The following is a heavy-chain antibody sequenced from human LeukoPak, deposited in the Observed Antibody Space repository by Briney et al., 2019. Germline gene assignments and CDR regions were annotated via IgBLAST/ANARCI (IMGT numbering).Heavy chain of an antibody. Sequence: PSETLPLTCAAYGGSFSDYYWSWIRQPPGKGLEWIGEVNHSGSTNYNPSLKSRVTMSVDTSMNQFSLKLSSVTAADTAVYYCARGHNWYYMDVWGKGTTVTVSS. D-gene: IGHD3-16*01. J-gene: IGHJ6*03. CDR2: VNHSGST. CDR1: GGSFSDYY. V-gene: IGHV4-34*01. CDR3: ARGHNWYYMDV.